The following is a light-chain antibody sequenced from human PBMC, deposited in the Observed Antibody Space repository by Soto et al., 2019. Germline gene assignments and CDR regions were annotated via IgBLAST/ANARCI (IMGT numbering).Light chain of an antibody. CDR3: QQRYNWPPIT. CDR2: DAS. Sequence: EILLTQSPSTLSFSPGEGCTLSCISSQSVTVNSLAWYQQKPGQAPRLLIYDASNRAAGVPARFSGSGSGADFTLTISSLEPEDSAVYYCQQRYNWPPITFGQGTRLEIK. V-gene: IGKV3-11*01. CDR1: QSVTVN. J-gene: IGKJ5*01.